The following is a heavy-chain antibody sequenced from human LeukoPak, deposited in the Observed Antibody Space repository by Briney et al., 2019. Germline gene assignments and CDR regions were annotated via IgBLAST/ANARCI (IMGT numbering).Heavy chain of an antibody. Sequence: PSETLSLTCTVAGDSIGRNLWGWLRERPRTGQEWIGYIYYSGSTNYNPSLKSRVTISVDTSKNQFSLKLTSVTAADTAVYYCARGATLFRYDYWGQGTLVTVSS. CDR3: ARGATLFRYDY. CDR2: IYYSGST. CDR1: GDSIGRNL. D-gene: IGHD3-16*01. V-gene: IGHV4-59*01. J-gene: IGHJ4*02.